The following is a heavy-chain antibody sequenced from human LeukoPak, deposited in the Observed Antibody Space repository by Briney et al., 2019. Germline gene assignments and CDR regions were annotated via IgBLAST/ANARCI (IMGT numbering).Heavy chain of an antibody. D-gene: IGHD6-19*01. CDR1: GFTFSDYS. CDR2: ISSGSGTI. J-gene: IGHJ4*02. V-gene: IGHV3-48*01. Sequence: GGSLRLSCAASGFTFSDYSLNWVRQAPGKGLEWISYISSGSGTIYYADSVKGRFTISRDDAKNTLYLQMHSLRADDTAVYYCARDRSLSVAGTFDFWGQGSLVTVSS. CDR3: ARDRSLSVAGTFDF.